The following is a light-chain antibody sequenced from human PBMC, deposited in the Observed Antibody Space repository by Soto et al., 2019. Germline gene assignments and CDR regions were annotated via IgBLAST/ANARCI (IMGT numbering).Light chain of an antibody. V-gene: IGLV2-11*01. CDR2: DVS. CDR3: CSYAGSDRGV. Sequence: QSALTQPRSVSGSPGQSVTISCTGSSSDVGGYNYVSWYQHHAGKAPKLIIYDVSKRPSGVPDRFSASKSGNTASLTISGLQAEDEADYYCCSYAGSDRGVFGTGTKLTVL. CDR1: SSDVGGYNY. J-gene: IGLJ1*01.